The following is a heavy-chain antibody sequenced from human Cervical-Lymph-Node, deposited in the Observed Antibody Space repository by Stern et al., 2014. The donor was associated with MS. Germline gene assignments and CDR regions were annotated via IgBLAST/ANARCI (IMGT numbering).Heavy chain of an antibody. CDR3: ARWAYSSGWYNWFDP. J-gene: IGHJ5*02. Sequence: VQLVESGPGLVKPSETLSLTCTVSGGSISSSSYYWGWIRQPPGKGLEWIGSIYYSGGTYYNPSLKSRVTISVDTSKNQFSLKLSSVTAADTAVYYCARWAYSSGWYNWFDPWGQGTLVTVSS. D-gene: IGHD3-22*01. V-gene: IGHV4-39*01. CDR1: GGSISSSSYY. CDR2: IYYSGGT.